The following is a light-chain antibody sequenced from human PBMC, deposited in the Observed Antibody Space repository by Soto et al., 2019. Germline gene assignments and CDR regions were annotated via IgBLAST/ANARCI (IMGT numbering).Light chain of an antibody. CDR1: QSVSGN. V-gene: IGKV3-15*01. CDR3: QQYNDWPLT. CDR2: GAS. Sequence: EILLTQSPVTLSLSPGERATLSCRASQSVSGNLAWYQQKPGQAPRLLIYGASTRATGIPARFSGSGSGTEFTLTISSLQSEDFAVYSCQQYNDWPLTFGQGTTVDIK. J-gene: IGKJ1*01.